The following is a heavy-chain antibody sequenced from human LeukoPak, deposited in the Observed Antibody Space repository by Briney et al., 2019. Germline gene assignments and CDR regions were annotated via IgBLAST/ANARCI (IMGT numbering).Heavy chain of an antibody. D-gene: IGHD2-2*02. CDR2: IYTSGST. J-gene: IGHJ5*02. V-gene: IGHV4-4*07. Sequence: SETLSLTCTVSGGSISSYYWSWIRQPAGKGLEWIGRIYTSGSTNYNPSLKSRVTMSVDTSKNQFSLKLSSVTAADTAVYYCARGMDCSSTSCYTGTMYNWFDPWGQGTLVTVSS. CDR1: GGSISSYY. CDR3: ARGMDCSSTSCYTGTMYNWFDP.